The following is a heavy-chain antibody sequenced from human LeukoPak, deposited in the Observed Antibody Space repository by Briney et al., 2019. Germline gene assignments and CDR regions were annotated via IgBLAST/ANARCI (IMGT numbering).Heavy chain of an antibody. CDR2: IYYSGST. CDR1: GGSISSYY. D-gene: IGHD6-13*01. V-gene: IGHV4-59*01. CDR3: ATGGAGIAASP. J-gene: IGHJ3*01. Sequence: PSETLSLTCTVSGGSISSYYWSWIRQPPGEGLEWIGYIYYSGSTNYHPSLKSRVTISVDTSKNQFSLKLTSVTSADTAVYYCATGGAGIAASPWGQGTMVTVSS.